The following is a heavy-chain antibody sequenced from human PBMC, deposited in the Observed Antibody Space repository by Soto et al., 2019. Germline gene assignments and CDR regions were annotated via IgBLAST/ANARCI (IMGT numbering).Heavy chain of an antibody. D-gene: IGHD2-2*01. V-gene: IGHV3-23*01. CDR3: AKELCSSTSCYHRRVYYYGMDV. CDR2: ISGSGGST. Sequence: PGGSLRLSCAASGFTFSSYAMSWVRQAPGKGLEWVSAISGSGGSTYHADSVKGRFTISRDNSKNTLYLQMNSLRAEDTAVYYCAKELCSSTSCYHRRVYYYGMDVWGQGTTVTVSS. CDR1: GFTFSSYA. J-gene: IGHJ6*02.